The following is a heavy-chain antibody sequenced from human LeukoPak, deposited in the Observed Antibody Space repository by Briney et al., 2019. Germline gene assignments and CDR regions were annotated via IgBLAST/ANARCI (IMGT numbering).Heavy chain of an antibody. D-gene: IGHD6-19*01. Sequence: GGSLRLACADSGFTFSSYAMSWVGQAPGKGLERVSVIYGGGSTYYADSVKGRFTISRDTPKNTLYLQMNSLRVEDTAVYYCASWSVGWYGEDSWGQGTLVTVSS. CDR2: IYGGGST. CDR3: ASWSVGWYGEDS. J-gene: IGHJ4*02. V-gene: IGHV3-23*03. CDR1: GFTFSSYA.